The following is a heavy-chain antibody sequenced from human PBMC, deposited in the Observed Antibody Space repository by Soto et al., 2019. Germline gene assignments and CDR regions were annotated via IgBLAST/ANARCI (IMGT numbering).Heavy chain of an antibody. CDR1: GYTFTGYY. Sequence: ASVKVSCKASGYTFTGYYMHWVRQAPGQGLEWMGWINPNSGGTNYAQKFQGWVTMTRDTSISTAYMELSRLRSDDTAVYYCARELTHDSSGHLYGMDVWGQRTKVTVSS. J-gene: IGHJ6*02. V-gene: IGHV1-2*04. D-gene: IGHD3-22*01. CDR3: ARELTHDSSGHLYGMDV. CDR2: INPNSGGT.